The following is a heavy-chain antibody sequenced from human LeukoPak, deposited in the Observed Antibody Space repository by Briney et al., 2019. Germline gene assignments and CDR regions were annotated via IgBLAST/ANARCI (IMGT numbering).Heavy chain of an antibody. V-gene: IGHV4-34*01. CDR3: ARGRRRQWLAYNWFDP. D-gene: IGHD6-19*01. J-gene: IGHJ5*02. Sequence: SETLSLTCAVYGGSFSGYYWSWIRQPPGKGLEWIGEINHSGSTNYNPSLKSRVTISVDTSKNQFSLKLSSVTAADTAVYYCARGRRRQWLAYNWFDPWGQGTLVTVSS. CDR2: INHSGST. CDR1: GGSFSGYY.